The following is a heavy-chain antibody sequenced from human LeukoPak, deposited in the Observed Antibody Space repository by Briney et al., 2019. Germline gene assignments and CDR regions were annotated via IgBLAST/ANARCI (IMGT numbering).Heavy chain of an antibody. Sequence: GASVKVSCKASGYTFTSYGISWVQQAPGQGLEWMGWISAYNGNTNYAQKLQGRVTMTTDTSTSTAYMELRSPRSDDTAVYYCARKVATLKSFDYWGQGTLVTVSS. V-gene: IGHV1-18*01. D-gene: IGHD5-12*01. J-gene: IGHJ4*02. CDR3: ARKVATLKSFDY. CDR2: ISAYNGNT. CDR1: GYTFTSYG.